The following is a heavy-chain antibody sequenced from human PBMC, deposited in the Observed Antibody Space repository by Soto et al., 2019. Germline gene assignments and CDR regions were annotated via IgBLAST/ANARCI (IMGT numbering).Heavy chain of an antibody. CDR3: TTVTVAYCGGDCPGDFDY. V-gene: IGHV4-30-4*01. D-gene: IGHD2-21*02. J-gene: IGHJ4*02. Sequence: TSETLSLTCTVSGGSISSGDYYWSWIRQPPGKGLEWIGYIYYSGSTYYNPSLKSRVTISVDTSKNQFSLKLSSVTAADTAVYYCTTVTVAYCGGDCPGDFDYWGQGTLVTVSS. CDR1: GGSISSGDYY. CDR2: IYYSGST.